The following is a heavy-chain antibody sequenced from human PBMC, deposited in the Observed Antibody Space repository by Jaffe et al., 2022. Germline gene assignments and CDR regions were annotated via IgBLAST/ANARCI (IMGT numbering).Heavy chain of an antibody. Sequence: QVQLQESGPGLVKPSQTLSLTCTVSGGSISSGSYYWSWIRQPAGKGLEWIGRIYTSGSTNYNPSLKSRVTISVDTSKNQFSLKLSSVTAADTAVYYCARERFDCSSTSCYIYYYYYYYMDVWGKGTTVTVSS. CDR3: ARERFDCSSTSCYIYYYYYYYMDV. CDR2: IYTSGST. J-gene: IGHJ6*03. CDR1: GGSISSGSYY. V-gene: IGHV4-61*02. D-gene: IGHD2-2*02.